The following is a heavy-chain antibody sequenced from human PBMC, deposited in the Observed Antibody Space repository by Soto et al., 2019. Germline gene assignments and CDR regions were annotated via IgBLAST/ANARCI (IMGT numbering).Heavy chain of an antibody. CDR3: SKGSRITIFGVVLYYYYYMDV. Sequence: GRSLRLSCAASGFTFSSYAMRWVRKAPGNGLEWVSAISGSGGSTYYADSVKGRFTISRDNSKNTLYLQMNSLSAEDTAVYYCSKGSRITIFGVVLYYYYYMDVWGKGT. CDR2: ISGSGGST. CDR1: GFTFSSYA. D-gene: IGHD3-3*01. V-gene: IGHV3-23*01. J-gene: IGHJ6*03.